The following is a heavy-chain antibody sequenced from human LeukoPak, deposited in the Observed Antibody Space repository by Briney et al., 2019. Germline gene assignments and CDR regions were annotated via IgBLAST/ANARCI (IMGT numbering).Heavy chain of an antibody. CDR1: GFTFSSYV. J-gene: IGHJ6*02. CDR2: ISSSSSYI. CDR3: ARSTLTPIVVVPVCLMDV. Sequence: GGSLRLSCAASGFTFSSYVKSWVRQAPGKGLEWVSSISSSSSYIYYADSVKGRFTISRDNAKNSLYLQMNSLRAEDTAVYYCARSTLTPIVVVPVCLMDVWGQGTTVTVSS. D-gene: IGHD2-2*01. V-gene: IGHV3-21*01.